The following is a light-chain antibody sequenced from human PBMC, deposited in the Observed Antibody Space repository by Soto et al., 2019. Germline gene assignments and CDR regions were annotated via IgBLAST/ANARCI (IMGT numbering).Light chain of an antibody. V-gene: IGLV2-8*01. CDR3: SSYTSSSTGV. J-gene: IGLJ1*01. Sequence: QSALTQPPSASGSPGQSVTISCTGTSSDIGSYNYVSWYQQHPGKAPKLMIYEVSKRPSGVPDRFSGSKSGNTASLTVSGLQAEDEADYYCSSYTSSSTGVFGTGTKLTVL. CDR1: SSDIGSYNY. CDR2: EVS.